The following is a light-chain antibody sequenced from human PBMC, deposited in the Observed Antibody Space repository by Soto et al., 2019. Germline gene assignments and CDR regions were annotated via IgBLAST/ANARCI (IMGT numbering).Light chain of an antibody. V-gene: IGKV1-39*01. CDR2: EAS. CDR3: HQTYSPPDT. J-gene: IGKJ1*01. CDR1: QSIDTH. Sequence: DIRMTQSPSSLSASVGDRVTITCRASQSIDTHLNWYQQHPGKAPNALIYEASNLQSGVPSRFSGGGSGTDFTLTISGLQPDDSATYYCHQTYSPPDTLGQGTKVDIK.